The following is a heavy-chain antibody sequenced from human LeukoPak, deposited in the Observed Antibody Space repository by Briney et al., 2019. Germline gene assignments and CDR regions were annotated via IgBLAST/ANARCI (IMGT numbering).Heavy chain of an antibody. D-gene: IGHD2-2*01. CDR3: ASRNYCSSTSCYDDYYYYYYMDV. CDR1: GGSISSGSYY. Sequence: SETLSLTCTVSGGSISSGSYYWSWIRQPAGKGLEWIGRIYSSGSTNYNPSLKSRVTISVDTSKNQFSLKLSSVTAADTAVYYCASRNYCSSTSCYDDYYYYYYMDVWGKGTTVTVSS. J-gene: IGHJ6*03. V-gene: IGHV4-61*02. CDR2: IYSSGST.